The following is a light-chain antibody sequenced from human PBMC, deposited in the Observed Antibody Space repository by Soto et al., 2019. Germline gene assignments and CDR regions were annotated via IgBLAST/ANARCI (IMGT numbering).Light chain of an antibody. CDR2: GAS. CDR1: QSVSSN. CDR3: QQYNNWPRT. J-gene: IGKJ1*01. V-gene: IGKV3-15*01. Sequence: EIVMPQSPATLSVSPGERATLSCRASQSVSSNLAWYQQKPGQAPRLLISGASTRATNIPARFSGSGSGTEFTLTISSLQSEDVAVYYCQQYNNWPRTFGQGNKVEIK.